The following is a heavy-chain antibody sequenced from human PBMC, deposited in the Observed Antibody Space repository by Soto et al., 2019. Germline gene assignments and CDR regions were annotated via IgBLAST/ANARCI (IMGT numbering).Heavy chain of an antibody. J-gene: IGHJ6*02. D-gene: IGHD5-12*01. Sequence: GASVKVSCKASGYTFTDYPMHWVRQAPGQRPEWMGWIYTGNANTKYSQKFQGRVTITRDTSANTDYMELSSLRSEDTAVYYCATVGGYGPQDYRMDVWGQGTTVTVSS. CDR1: GYTFTDYP. V-gene: IGHV1-3*04. CDR2: IYTGNANT. CDR3: ATVGGYGPQDYRMDV.